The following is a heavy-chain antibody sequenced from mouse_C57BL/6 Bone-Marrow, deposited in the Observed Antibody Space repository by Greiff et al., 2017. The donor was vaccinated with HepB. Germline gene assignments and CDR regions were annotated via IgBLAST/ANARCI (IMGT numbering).Heavy chain of an antibody. CDR3: ARKRDDYDEGFAY. CDR2: INPNNGGT. V-gene: IGHV1-18*01. Sequence: VQLQQSGPELVKPGASVKIPCKASGYTFTDYNMDWVKQSHGKSLEWIGDINPNNGGTIYNQKFKGKATLTVDKSSSTAYMELRSLTSEDTAVYYCARKRDDYDEGFAYWGQGTLVTVSA. J-gene: IGHJ3*01. CDR1: GYTFTDYN. D-gene: IGHD2-4*01.